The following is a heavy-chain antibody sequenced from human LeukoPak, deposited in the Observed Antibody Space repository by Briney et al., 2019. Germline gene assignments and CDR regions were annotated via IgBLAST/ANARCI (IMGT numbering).Heavy chain of an antibody. CDR2: IYHSGST. CDR1: GGSISSGGYY. J-gene: IGHJ4*02. Sequence: RPSETLSLTCTVSGGSISSGGYYWSWIRQPPGKGLEWIGYIYHSGSTYYNPSLKSRVTISVDRSKNQFSLKLSSVTAADTAVYYCARGSRISGLDYWGQGTLVTVSS. CDR3: ARGSRISGLDY. D-gene: IGHD1-1*01. V-gene: IGHV4-30-2*01.